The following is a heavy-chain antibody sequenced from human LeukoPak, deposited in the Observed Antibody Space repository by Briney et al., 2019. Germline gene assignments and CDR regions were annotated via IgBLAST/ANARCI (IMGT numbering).Heavy chain of an antibody. V-gene: IGHV1-69-2*01. CDR1: GYTFTDNY. CDR2: VDPKNGET. Sequence: ASVKISCKASGYTFTDNYIHWVQQAPGKGLDWMGRVDPKNGETIFAATFQGRVTMTADSSIATAYMDLRSLTSEDTAVYYCATVSPLLGLHLDVWGKGTTVIVSS. J-gene: IGHJ6*04. CDR3: ATVSPLLGLHLDV.